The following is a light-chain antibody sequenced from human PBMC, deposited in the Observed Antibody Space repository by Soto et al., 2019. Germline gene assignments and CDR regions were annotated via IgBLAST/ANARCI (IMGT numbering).Light chain of an antibody. J-gene: IGKJ4*01. CDR2: GAS. Sequence: EIVMTQSPATLSVSPGERATLSCRASQSVSSNLAWYQQKPGQAPRLLIYGASTRATGIPARFSGSGSGTEVTLTISSLQSEDFAGYYCQQYNNWPPLTFGGGTKVEIK. CDR3: QQYNNWPPLT. V-gene: IGKV3-15*01. CDR1: QSVSSN.